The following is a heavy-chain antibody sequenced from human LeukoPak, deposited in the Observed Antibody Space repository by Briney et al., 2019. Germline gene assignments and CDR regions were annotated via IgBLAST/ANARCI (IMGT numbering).Heavy chain of an antibody. CDR3: ARGIRTGTTSYYYYYYYMDV. Sequence: PGGSLRLSCAASGFTFSSYGIHWVRQAPGKGLEWVAFIRYDGSNKYYADSVKGRFTISRDNSKNTLYLQMNSLRAEDTAVYYCARGIRTGTTSYYYYYYYMDVWGKGTTVTVSS. CDR2: IRYDGSNK. J-gene: IGHJ6*03. CDR1: GFTFSSYG. D-gene: IGHD1-1*01. V-gene: IGHV3-30*02.